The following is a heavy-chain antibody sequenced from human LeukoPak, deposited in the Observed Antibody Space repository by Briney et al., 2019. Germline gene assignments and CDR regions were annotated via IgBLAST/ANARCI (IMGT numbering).Heavy chain of an antibody. J-gene: IGHJ4*02. D-gene: IGHD5-12*01. V-gene: IGHV3-23*01. CDR1: GFTFNNYA. CDR3: AKDLRGYDRPSDY. CDR2: ISGSGGSA. Sequence: GGSLRLSCAASGFTFNNYAMNWVRQAPGKGLEWVSGISGSGGSADYADSVKGRFTISRDNSKNTLYLQMNSLRAEDAAVYYCAKDLRGYDRPSDYWGQGTLVTVSS.